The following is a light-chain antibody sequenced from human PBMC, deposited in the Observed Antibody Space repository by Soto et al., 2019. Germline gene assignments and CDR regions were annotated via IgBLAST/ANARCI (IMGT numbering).Light chain of an antibody. V-gene: IGLV4-60*03. Sequence: QAVVTQSSSASASLGSSVKLTCTLSSGHSSYIVAWHQQQPGKAPRYLMKVEGSGTYNKGSGVPYRFSGSSSGADRYLTISNLQSEDEADYYCETWNSNTRVFGGGTKLTVL. CDR2: VEGSGTY. J-gene: IGLJ3*02. CDR3: ETWNSNTRV. CDR1: SGHSSYI.